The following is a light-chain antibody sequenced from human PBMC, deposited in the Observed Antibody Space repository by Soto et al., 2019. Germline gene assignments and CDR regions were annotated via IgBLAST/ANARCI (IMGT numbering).Light chain of an antibody. V-gene: IGLV2-14*01. CDR1: SSDVGGYNY. CDR2: DVS. Sequence: QAVVTQPASVSGSPGQSITISCTGTSSDVGGYNYVYWYQQHPGKAPKLMIYDVSNRPSGVSNRFSGSKSGNTASLTISGLQAEDEADYYCSSYTSSSTLYVFGTGTKLTVL. J-gene: IGLJ1*01. CDR3: SSYTSSSTLYV.